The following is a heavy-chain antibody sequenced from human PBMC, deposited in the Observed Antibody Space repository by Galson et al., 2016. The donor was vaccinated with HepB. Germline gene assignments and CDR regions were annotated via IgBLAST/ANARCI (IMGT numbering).Heavy chain of an antibody. CDR1: GFTFGRYW. J-gene: IGHJ4*02. CDR2: IKTDGSET. Sequence: SLRLSCAASGFTFGRYWMGWVRHAPGRGLEWLANIKTDGSETHYVDSVEGRFTISRDNAKNSMYLQMSGLRTEDTAVYYCARGDKWGWDYWGQGTLVTVSS. CDR3: ARGDKWGWDY. D-gene: IGHD1-26*01. V-gene: IGHV3-7*03.